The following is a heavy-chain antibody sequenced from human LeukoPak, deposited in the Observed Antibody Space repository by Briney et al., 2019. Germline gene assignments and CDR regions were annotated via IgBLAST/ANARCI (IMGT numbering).Heavy chain of an antibody. CDR3: ARDPSCSGGSCGDGYFDY. J-gene: IGHJ4*02. V-gene: IGHV3-7*01. D-gene: IGHD2-15*01. CDR1: GFTFSRYW. Sequence: GGSLRLSCAASGFTFSRYWMYWVRQAPGKGLEWVANIKQDGSEKYYVDSVEGRFTISRDNAKNSLYLQMNSLRAEDTAVYYCARDPSCSGGSCGDGYFDYWGQGTLVAVSS. CDR2: IKQDGSEK.